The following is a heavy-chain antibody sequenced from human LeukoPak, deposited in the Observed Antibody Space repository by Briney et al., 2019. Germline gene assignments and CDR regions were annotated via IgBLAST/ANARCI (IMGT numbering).Heavy chain of an antibody. CDR2: IIPIFGTA. D-gene: IGHD2-2*01. CDR1: GGTFSSYA. CDR3: ARPSRRGYCSSTSCPPYYYYYMDV. Sequence: SVKVSCKASGGTFSSYAISWVRQAPGQGLEWMGGIIPIFGTANYAQKFQGRVTITTDESTSTAYMELSSLRSEDTAVYYCARPSRRGYCSSTSCPPYYYYYMDVWGKGTTVTVSS. J-gene: IGHJ6*03. V-gene: IGHV1-69*05.